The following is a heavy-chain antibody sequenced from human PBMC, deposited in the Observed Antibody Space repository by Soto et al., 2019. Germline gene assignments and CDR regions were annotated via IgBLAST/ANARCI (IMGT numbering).Heavy chain of an antibody. V-gene: IGHV3-23*01. CDR3: AKVGYDSSGYYSFDY. CDR2: ISGSGGST. D-gene: IGHD3-22*01. CDR1: GFTFSSYA. J-gene: IGHJ4*02. Sequence: EVQLLESGGGLVQPGGSLRLSCAASGFTFSSYAMSWVRQAPGKGLEWVSAISGSGGSTYYADSVKGRFTISGDNSKNTLYLQMNSLRAEDTAVYYCAKVGYDSSGYYSFDYWGQGTLVTVSS.